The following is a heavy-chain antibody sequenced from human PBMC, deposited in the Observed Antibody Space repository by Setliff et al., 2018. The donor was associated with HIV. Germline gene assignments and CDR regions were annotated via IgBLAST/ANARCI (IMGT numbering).Heavy chain of an antibody. V-gene: IGHV4-34*01. CDR3: ARGRDASTWYLSHFYSYYYLDV. J-gene: IGHJ6*03. D-gene: IGHD6-13*01. CDR2: INHSGTT. Sequence: PSETLSLTCTVSGGPLSGYFWTWIRQTPDKGLEWIGDINHSGTTNYNLSLKGRTTLSLDTSKNQLSLKLMSVVAADTGLYFCARGRDASTWYLSHFYSYYYLDVWGNGTTVTVSS. CDR1: GGPLSGYF.